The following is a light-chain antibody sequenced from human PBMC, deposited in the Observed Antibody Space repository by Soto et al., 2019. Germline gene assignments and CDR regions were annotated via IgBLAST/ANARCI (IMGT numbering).Light chain of an antibody. V-gene: IGKV3-11*01. CDR3: QQRGNWPPLT. J-gene: IGKJ4*01. Sequence: EVVLTQSPATLSLSPGETATLSCRASRSVDSHLAWYQHKPGQAPRLLIFEASTRATGVPARFSGSGSGTHVTLTINSLEPDDFAVYYCQQRGNWPPLTFGGGTKVEI. CDR1: RSVDSH. CDR2: EAS.